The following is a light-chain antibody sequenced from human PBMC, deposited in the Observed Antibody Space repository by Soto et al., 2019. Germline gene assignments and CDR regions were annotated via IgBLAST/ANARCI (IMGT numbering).Light chain of an antibody. V-gene: IGKV1-39*01. CDR2: AAS. J-gene: IGKJ1*01. Sequence: IQMSHSPSSLSASLGDRVTITCRASQSISIYLNWYQQKPGKAPKLLIYAASSLQSGVPSRFTGSGSGTDFTLTISSLQPEDVATYYCQQSYSITWTFGQGTKV. CDR1: QSISIY. CDR3: QQSYSITWT.